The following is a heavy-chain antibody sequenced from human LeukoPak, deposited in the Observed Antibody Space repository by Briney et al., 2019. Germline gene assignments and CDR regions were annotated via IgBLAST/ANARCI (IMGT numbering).Heavy chain of an antibody. V-gene: IGHV3-7*01. D-gene: IGHD1-26*01. CDR2: IKEDGSEK. Sequence: GGSLRLSCAASGFPFSSYWMTWVRQAPGKGLEWVANIKEDGSEKYYVDSVKGRFAISRDNAKNSLFLQMNTLRAEDTAVYYCAPEVWELQGASDIWGQGTMVTVSS. J-gene: IGHJ3*02. CDR1: GFPFSSYW. CDR3: APEVWELQGASDI.